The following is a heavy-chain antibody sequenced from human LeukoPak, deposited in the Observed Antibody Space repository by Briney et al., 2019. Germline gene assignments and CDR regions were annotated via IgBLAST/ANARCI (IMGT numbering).Heavy chain of an antibody. CDR3: ARDQMAVAGEDY. CDR1: GFTFSSYG. Sequence: PGRSLRLSCAASGFTFSSYGMHWVRQAPGKGLEWVAVIWYDGSNKYYADSVKGRFTISRDNSKNTLYLQMNSLRAEDTAVYYCARDQMAVAGEDYWGQGTLVTVSS. V-gene: IGHV3-33*01. CDR2: IWYDGSNK. J-gene: IGHJ4*02. D-gene: IGHD6-19*01.